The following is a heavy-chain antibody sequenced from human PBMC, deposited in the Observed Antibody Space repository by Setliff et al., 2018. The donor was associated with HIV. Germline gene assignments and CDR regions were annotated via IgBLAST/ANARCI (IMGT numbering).Heavy chain of an antibody. V-gene: IGHV4-39*01. J-gene: IGHJ6*03. CDR1: GFSLSTSGMC. CDR3: ARHRDPPGTSWIFYYYYMDL. CDR2: IYDSGST. D-gene: IGHD2-2*01. Sequence: SGPTLVNPTQTLTLTCTFSGFSLSTSGMCVSWIRQAPGKRLEWLGSIYDSGSTSYNPSLSSRLTISVDTSKNQVSLRLSSVTAADTGVYYCARHRDPPGTSWIFYYYYMDLWGGGTTVTVSS.